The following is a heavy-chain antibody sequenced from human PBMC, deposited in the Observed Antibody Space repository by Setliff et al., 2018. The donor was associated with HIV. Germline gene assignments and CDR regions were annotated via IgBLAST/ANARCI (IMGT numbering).Heavy chain of an antibody. Sequence: GGSLRLSCAASGFTFSTYWMNWVRQAPGKGLKWVANIKQDGSEKYYVGSVKGRFTISRDNAKNSLYLQMNSLRVEDSAVYYCARSLWGFVRNAAFEIWGQGTMVTVSS. CDR2: IKQDGSEK. D-gene: IGHD3-16*01. CDR1: GFTFSTYW. V-gene: IGHV3-7*01. CDR3: ARSLWGFVRNAAFEI. J-gene: IGHJ3*02.